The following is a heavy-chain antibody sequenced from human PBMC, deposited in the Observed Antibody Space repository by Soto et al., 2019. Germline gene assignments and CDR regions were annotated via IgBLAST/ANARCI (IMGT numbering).Heavy chain of an antibody. CDR3: TSDRYPRFYHGSGSYPYY. V-gene: IGHV1-69*13. D-gene: IGHD3-10*01. CDR2: IIPIFGTA. CDR1: GGTFSIYA. J-gene: IGHJ4*02. Sequence: SVKVSCKASGGTFSIYAISCVLQSPLQWLEWMGGIIPIFGTANYAQKFQGRVTITADESTSTAYMELSSLRSEDTAVYYCTSDRYPRFYHGSGSYPYYWGQGTPVTVSS.